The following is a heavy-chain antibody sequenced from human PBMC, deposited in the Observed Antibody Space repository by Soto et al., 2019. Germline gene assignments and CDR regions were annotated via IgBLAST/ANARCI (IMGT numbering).Heavy chain of an antibody. J-gene: IGHJ4*02. CDR3: TTGKNYYDSRWGFDY. V-gene: IGHV3-15*07. CDR1: GFTFSNAW. Sequence: GGSLRLSCAASGFTFSNAWMNWVRQAPGKGLEWVGRIKSKTDGGTTDYAAPVKGRFTISRDDSKNTLYLQMNSLKTEDTAVYYCTTGKNYYDSRWGFDYWGQGTLVTVSS. CDR2: IKSKTDGGTT. D-gene: IGHD3-22*01.